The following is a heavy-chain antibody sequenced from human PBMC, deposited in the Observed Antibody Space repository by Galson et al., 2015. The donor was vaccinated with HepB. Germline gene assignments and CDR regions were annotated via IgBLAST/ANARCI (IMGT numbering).Heavy chain of an antibody. Sequence: SLRLSCAVSGFTLSDYNMHWVRQVTGKGLQWVATIGTGGDTFYHGSVKGRFTISRENVKKSLYLQLTSLRAGDTAVYYCARGRIAAATHYLDFWGQGVLVTVSS. CDR3: ARGRIAAATHYLDF. D-gene: IGHD6-13*01. CDR2: IGTGGDT. J-gene: IGHJ4*02. CDR1: GFTLSDYN. V-gene: IGHV3-13*01.